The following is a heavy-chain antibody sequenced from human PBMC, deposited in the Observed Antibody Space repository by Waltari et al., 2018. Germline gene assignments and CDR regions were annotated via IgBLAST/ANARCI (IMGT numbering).Heavy chain of an antibody. D-gene: IGHD6-19*01. Sequence: QVQLQESGPGLVKPSETLSLTCTVSGGSISSYYWSWIRQPPGKGLEWIGYIYYRGSTNYNPSLKSRITISVDTSENQFSLKLSSVTAADTAVYYCARSKKGVSSGWVYWGQGTLVTVSS. V-gene: IGHV4-59*01. CDR3: ARSKKGVSSGWVY. J-gene: IGHJ4*02. CDR2: IYYRGST. CDR1: GGSISSYY.